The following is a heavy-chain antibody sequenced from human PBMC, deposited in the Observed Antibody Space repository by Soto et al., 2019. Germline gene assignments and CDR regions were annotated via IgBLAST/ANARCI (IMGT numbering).Heavy chain of an antibody. V-gene: IGHV4-4*02. CDR1: GGSISSSNW. Sequence: QVQLQESGPGLVKPSGTLSLTCAVSGGSISSSNWWSWVRQPPGKGLKWIGGIYHSGSTNYNQSPKRRVTISVDKSKNHFSLKLSSVTAADTAVYYCARAGWQIAAAGTRYYYGMDVWGQGTTVTVSS. CDR2: IYHSGST. CDR3: ARAGWQIAAAGTRYYYGMDV. D-gene: IGHD6-13*01. J-gene: IGHJ6*02.